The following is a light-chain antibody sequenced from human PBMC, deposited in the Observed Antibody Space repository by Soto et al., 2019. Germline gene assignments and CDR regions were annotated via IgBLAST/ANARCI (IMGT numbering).Light chain of an antibody. CDR2: EDS. J-gene: IGLJ1*01. Sequence: QSALTQPASVSGSPGQSITISCTGTSSDVGSYDLVSWYQQHPGKAPKLMIHEDSKRPSGVSNRFSGSKSGNTASLTISGLQAEDEADYYCCSYAGSNTYVFGTGTKVTVL. CDR1: SSDVGSYDL. V-gene: IGLV2-23*01. CDR3: CSYAGSNTYV.